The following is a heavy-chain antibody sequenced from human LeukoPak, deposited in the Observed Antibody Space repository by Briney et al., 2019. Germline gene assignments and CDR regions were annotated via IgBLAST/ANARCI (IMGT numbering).Heavy chain of an antibody. CDR2: INPSGGST. J-gene: IGHJ1*01. Sequence: GASVTVSFKASGYTFTNYYMHWVRQAPGQGLEWMGIINPSGGSTNYAQKFQGRVTMTRDTSTSTVYMELSSLRSEDTAVYYCARDESISILWWWGQGTLVTVSS. CDR3: ARDESISILWW. V-gene: IGHV1-46*01. CDR1: GYTFTNYY. D-gene: IGHD2-21*01.